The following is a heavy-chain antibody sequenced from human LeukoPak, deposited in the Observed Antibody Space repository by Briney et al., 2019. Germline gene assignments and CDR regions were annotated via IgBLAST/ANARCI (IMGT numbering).Heavy chain of an antibody. V-gene: IGHV1-24*01. D-gene: IGHD1-20*01. CDR1: GYTLTELS. CDR2: FDPEDGET. Sequence: ASVKVSCKVSGYTLTELSMHWVRQAPGKGLEWMGGFDPEDGETIYAQKFQGRVTMTEDTSTDTAYMELSSLRSEDTAVYYCAYYNGNDGNFRVFDYWGQGTLVTVSS. CDR3: AYYNGNDGNFRVFDY. J-gene: IGHJ4*02.